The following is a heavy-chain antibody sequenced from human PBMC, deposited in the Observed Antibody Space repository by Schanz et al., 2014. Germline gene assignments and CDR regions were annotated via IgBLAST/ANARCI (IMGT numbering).Heavy chain of an antibody. J-gene: IGHJ3*02. D-gene: IGHD3-10*01. CDR2: INHSGNN. Sequence: QVQLQQWGAGLLKPSETLSLTCAVYGGSFSGYFWSWIRQPPGKGLEWIGEINHSGNNYYNPSLKSRVTISVDTSKNQFSLKLTSVTAADTAVYYCATNMVQGTISDAFDIWGQGTMVNDSS. CDR1: GGSFSGYF. CDR3: ATNMVQGTISDAFDI. V-gene: IGHV4-34*01.